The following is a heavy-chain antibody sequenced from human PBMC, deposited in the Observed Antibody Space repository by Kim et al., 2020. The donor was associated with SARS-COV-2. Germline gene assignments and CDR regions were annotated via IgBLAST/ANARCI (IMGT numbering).Heavy chain of an antibody. CDR3: ARAWRWELPDFDY. CDR1: GGSVSSGSYY. D-gene: IGHD1-26*01. CDR2: IYYSGST. Sequence: SETLSLTCTVSGGSVSSGSYYWSWIRQPPGKGLEWIGYIYYSGSTNYNPSLKSRVTISVDTSKNQFSLKLSSVTAADTAVYYCARAWRWELPDFDYWGQGTLVTVSS. J-gene: IGHJ4*02. V-gene: IGHV4-61*01.